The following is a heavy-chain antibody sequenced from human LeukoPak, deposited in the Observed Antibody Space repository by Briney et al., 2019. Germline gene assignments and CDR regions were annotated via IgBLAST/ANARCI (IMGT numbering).Heavy chain of an antibody. Sequence: GGSLRPSCVASGFTFSEYELNWVRQLPGKGLEWISHISTGGGSIHYADSVEGRFTISRDNSKNTLYLQMNSLRAGDTAVYYCASVREWELRGALDYWGQGTLVTVSS. CDR3: ASVREWELRGALDY. CDR1: GFTFSEYE. J-gene: IGHJ4*02. V-gene: IGHV3-48*03. CDR2: ISTGGGSI. D-gene: IGHD1-26*01.